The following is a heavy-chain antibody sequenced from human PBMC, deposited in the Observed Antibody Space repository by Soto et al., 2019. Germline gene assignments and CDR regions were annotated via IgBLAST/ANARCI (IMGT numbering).Heavy chain of an antibody. Sequence: LSLTCAASGFTVSSNYMSWVRQAPGKGLEWVSVIYSGGSTYYADSVKGRFTISRDNSKNTLYLQMNSLRAEDTAVYYCARGHCSGGSCYSDWFDPWGQGTLVTVSS. J-gene: IGHJ5*02. CDR3: ARGHCSGGSCYSDWFDP. V-gene: IGHV3-53*01. CDR1: GFTVSSNY. CDR2: IYSGGST. D-gene: IGHD2-15*01.